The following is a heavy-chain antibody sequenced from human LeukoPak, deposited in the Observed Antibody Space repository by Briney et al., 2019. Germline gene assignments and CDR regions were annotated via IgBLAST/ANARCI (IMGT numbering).Heavy chain of an antibody. J-gene: IGHJ4*02. D-gene: IGHD4-23*01. CDR1: GFTFSDYS. CDR3: ATDRKVGTWDPRFNY. CDR2: IRQDDSEK. Sequence: GGSLRLSCSASGFTFSDYSMVWVRQAPGKGLEWVGNIRQDDSEKNYVDSVKGRFTISRDNAKLSLYLQMNSLRAEDTAVYYCATDRKVGTWDPRFNYWGQGTLVTVSS. V-gene: IGHV3-7*01.